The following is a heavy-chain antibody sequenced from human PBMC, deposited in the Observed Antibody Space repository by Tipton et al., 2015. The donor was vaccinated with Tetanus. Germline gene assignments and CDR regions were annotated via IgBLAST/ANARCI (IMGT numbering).Heavy chain of an antibody. CDR2: ISYDGSNK. V-gene: IGHV3-30*18. Sequence: SLRLSCAASGFTFSSYGMHWVRQAPGKGLEWVAVISYDGSNKYYADSVKGRFTISRGNSKNTLYLQMNSLRAEDTAVYYCAKAGGFLEWLSPYGMDVWGQGTTVTVSS. CDR1: GFTFSSYG. CDR3: AKAGGFLEWLSPYGMDV. J-gene: IGHJ6*02. D-gene: IGHD3-3*01.